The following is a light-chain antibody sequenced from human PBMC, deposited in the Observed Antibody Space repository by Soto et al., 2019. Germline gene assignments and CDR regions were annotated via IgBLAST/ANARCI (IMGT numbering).Light chain of an antibody. CDR3: QQYTNTNNPWM. CDR2: DAS. V-gene: IGKV1-5*01. J-gene: IGKJ1*01. Sequence: DIQMTQSPSTLSASVGDRVTITCRAIQTISNWLAWYQQKPGKAPKLLIYDASSLESGVPSRFSGSGSGTEFTLIISGLQPDDSATYYCQQYTNTNNPWMFGQGTKVDIK. CDR1: QTISNW.